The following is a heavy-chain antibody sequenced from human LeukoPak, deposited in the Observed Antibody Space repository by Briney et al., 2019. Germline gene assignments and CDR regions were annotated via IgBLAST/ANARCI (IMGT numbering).Heavy chain of an antibody. CDR3: ARVTYYYDSSGYYPVFDY. Sequence: SETLSLTCTVSGRSISSYYWSWIRQPPGKGLEWIGYIYYSGSTDYNPSLKGRVTISVDTSKNQFSLKLSSVTAADTAVYYCARVTYYYDSSGYYPVFDYWGQGTLVTVSS. V-gene: IGHV4-59*01. CDR2: IYYSGST. CDR1: GRSISSYY. D-gene: IGHD3-22*01. J-gene: IGHJ4*02.